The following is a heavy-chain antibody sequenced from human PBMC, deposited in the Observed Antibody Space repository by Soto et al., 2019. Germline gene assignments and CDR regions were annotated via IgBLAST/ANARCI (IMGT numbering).Heavy chain of an antibody. CDR2: ISLSSSYT. CDR1: VVTFKIHT. Sequence: PWLSXRLSCEASVVTFKIHTSHLFRQAPGMRPEWISSISLSSSYTYYAESVNGRFTISRDNAKNSLFLQMNSLAVEDTAVYYCERTIFGKVMEVWGRGTTVKVYS. CDR3: ERTIFGKVMEV. D-gene: IGHD3-3*01. J-gene: IGHJ6*01. V-gene: IGHV3-21*01.